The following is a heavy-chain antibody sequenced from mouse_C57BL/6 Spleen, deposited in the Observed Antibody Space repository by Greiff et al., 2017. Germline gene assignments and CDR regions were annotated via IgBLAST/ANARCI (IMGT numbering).Heavy chain of an antibody. CDR3: ARRIYYDYDGDGYYAMDY. J-gene: IGHJ4*01. CDR2: IDPSDSET. Sequence: VQLQQPGAELVRPGSSVKLSCKASGYTFTSYWMHWVKQRPIQGLEWIGNIDPSDSETHYNQKFKDKATLTVDKSSSTAYMQLSSLTSEDSAVYYCARRIYYDYDGDGYYAMDYWGQGTSVTVSS. D-gene: IGHD2-4*01. V-gene: IGHV1-52*01. CDR1: GYTFTSYW.